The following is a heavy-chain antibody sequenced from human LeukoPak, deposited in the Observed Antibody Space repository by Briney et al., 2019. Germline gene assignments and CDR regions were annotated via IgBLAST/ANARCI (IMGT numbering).Heavy chain of an antibody. V-gene: IGHV3-30*04. J-gene: IGHJ4*02. Sequence: GGSLRLSCAASGFAFKNYAMNWVRQAPGKGLEWVAVISYDGSNKYHADSVKGRFTISRDNSKNTLYLQMNSLRAEDTAVYYCAKGHYYNILTGYSVRRGLDYWGQGTLVTVSS. CDR1: GFAFKNYA. CDR2: ISYDGSNK. D-gene: IGHD3-9*01. CDR3: AKGHYYNILTGYSVRRGLDY.